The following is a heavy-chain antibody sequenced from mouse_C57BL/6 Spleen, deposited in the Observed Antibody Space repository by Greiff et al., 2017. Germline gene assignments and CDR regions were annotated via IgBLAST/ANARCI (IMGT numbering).Heavy chain of an antibody. CDR1: GYTFTSYW. Sequence: QVQLQQPGAELVMPGASVKLSCKASGYTFTSYWMHWVKQRPGQGLEWIGEIDPSDSYTNYNQKFKGKSTLTVDKSSSTAYMQLSSLTYEDSAVYYCTRRAMDYWGQGTSVTVSS. CDR3: TRRAMDY. V-gene: IGHV1-69*01. J-gene: IGHJ4*01. CDR2: IDPSDSYT.